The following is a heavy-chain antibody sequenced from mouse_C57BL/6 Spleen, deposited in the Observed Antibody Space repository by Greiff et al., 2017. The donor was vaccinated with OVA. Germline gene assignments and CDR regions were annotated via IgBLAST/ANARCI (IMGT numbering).Heavy chain of an antibody. V-gene: IGHV5-4*03. CDR3: ARGGVYGNYLDY. CDR2: ISDGGSYT. Sequence: EVKVVESGGGLVKPGGSLKLSCAASGFTFSSYAMSWVRQTPEKRLEWVATISDGGSYTYYPDNVKGRFTISRDNAKNNLYLQMSHLKSEDTAMYYCARGGVYGNYLDYWGQGTTLTVSS. J-gene: IGHJ2*01. CDR1: GFTFSSYA. D-gene: IGHD2-1*01.